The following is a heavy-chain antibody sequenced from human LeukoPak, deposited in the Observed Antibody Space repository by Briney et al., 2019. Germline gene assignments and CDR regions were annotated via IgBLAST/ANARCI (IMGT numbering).Heavy chain of an antibody. CDR3: ARETLWSSGWYWFDP. J-gene: IGHJ5*02. V-gene: IGHV1-69*06. CDR1: GGTFGSYA. D-gene: IGHD6-19*01. Sequence: ASVKVSCKASGGTFGSYAISWVRQAAGQGLEWMGGIIPIFGTANYAQKFQGRVTITADKSTSTAYMELSSLRSEDTAVYCCARETLWSSGWYWFDPWGQGTLVTVSS. CDR2: IIPIFGTA.